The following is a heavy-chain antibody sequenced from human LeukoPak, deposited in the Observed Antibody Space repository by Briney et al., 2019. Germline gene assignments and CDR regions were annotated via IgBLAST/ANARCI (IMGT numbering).Heavy chain of an antibody. CDR2: IYTSGST. CDR1: GGSISSYY. Sequence: SETLSLTCTVSGGSISSYYWSWIRQPAGKGLEWIGRIYTSGSTNYNPSLKSRVTMSVDTSKNQFSLQLSSVTAADTAVYYCARDRHDYGDYASDYWGQGTLVTVSS. J-gene: IGHJ4*02. CDR3: ARDRHDYGDYASDY. V-gene: IGHV4-4*07. D-gene: IGHD4-17*01.